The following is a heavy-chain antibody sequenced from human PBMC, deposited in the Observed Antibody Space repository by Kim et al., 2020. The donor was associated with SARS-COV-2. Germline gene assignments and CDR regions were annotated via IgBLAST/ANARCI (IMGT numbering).Heavy chain of an antibody. D-gene: IGHD6-19*01. CDR3: ARGSSGWYLYYFDY. J-gene: IGHJ4*02. Sequence: ANSVKGRFTISRDNAKNSLYLQMNSLRAEDTAVYYCARGSSGWYLYYFDYGGQGTLVTVSS. V-gene: IGHV3-48*03.